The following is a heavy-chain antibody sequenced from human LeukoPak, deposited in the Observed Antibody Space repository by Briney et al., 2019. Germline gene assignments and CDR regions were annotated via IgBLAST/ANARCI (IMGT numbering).Heavy chain of an antibody. J-gene: IGHJ4*02. CDR2: IYTSGST. CDR3: AQSKHGAAAGDY. D-gene: IGHD6-13*01. Sequence: SQTLSLTCTVSGGSISSGSYYWSWIRQPAGKGLEWVGRIYTSGSTNYNPSLKSRVTISVDTSKNQFSLKRSSVTAADTAVYYCAQSKHGAAAGDYWGQGTLVTVSS. CDR1: GGSISSGSYY. V-gene: IGHV4-61*02.